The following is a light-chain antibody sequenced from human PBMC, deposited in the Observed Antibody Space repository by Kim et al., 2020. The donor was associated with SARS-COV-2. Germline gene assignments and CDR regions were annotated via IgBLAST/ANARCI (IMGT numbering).Light chain of an antibody. V-gene: IGKV1-39*01. CDR1: QSISNY. J-gene: IGKJ4*01. Sequence: ASVGDRVTIACRASQSISNYLNWYQQKPGKAPNLLIYAASSLQGGVPSRFSGSGSGTDFTLTISSLQPEDFATYYCQQSHTAPSLTFGGGTKLEIK. CDR3: QQSHTAPSLT. CDR2: AAS.